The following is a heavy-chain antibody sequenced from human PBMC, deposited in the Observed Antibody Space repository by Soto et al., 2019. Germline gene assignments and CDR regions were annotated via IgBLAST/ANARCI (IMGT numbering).Heavy chain of an antibody. CDR2: ISGSGDYT. V-gene: IGHV3-23*01. Sequence: GGSLRLSCAASGFTFDSYAMNWVRLAPGKGLEWVSTISGSGDYTYYADSVKGRFTISRDNSKNMMYLQMNSLRADDTAVYYCAKNRGLQYYFDYWGQGTLVTVSS. CDR3: AKNRGLQYYFDY. J-gene: IGHJ4*02. CDR1: GFTFDSYA.